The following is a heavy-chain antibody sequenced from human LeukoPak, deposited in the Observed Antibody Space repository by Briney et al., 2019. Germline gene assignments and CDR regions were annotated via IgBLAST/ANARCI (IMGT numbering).Heavy chain of an antibody. V-gene: IGHV4-34*01. CDR3: ARAPTMVRGVIDY. Sequence: PSETLSLTCAVYGGSFSGYYWSWIRQPPGKGLEWIGEINHSGSTNYNPSLKSRVTISVDTSKNQFSLKLSSVTAADTAVYYCARAPTMVRGVIDYWGQGTLVTVSS. CDR1: GGSFSGYY. D-gene: IGHD3-10*01. J-gene: IGHJ4*02. CDR2: INHSGST.